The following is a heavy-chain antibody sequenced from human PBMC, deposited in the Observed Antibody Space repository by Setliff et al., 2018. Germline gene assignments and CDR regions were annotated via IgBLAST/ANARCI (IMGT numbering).Heavy chain of an antibody. CDR1: GASIRHTSYF. J-gene: IGHJ4*02. Sequence: SETLSLTCTASGASIRHTSYFWTWVRQPAGKGLEWIGHIYITGNPGVNPSLESRVAMSIDKSRNQFSLKLSSVTAADTAVYYCARSGDRYSSSWYSLGYWGQGTLVTVSS. D-gene: IGHD6-13*01. CDR2: IYITGNP. CDR3: ARSGDRYSSSWYSLGY. V-gene: IGHV4-61*09.